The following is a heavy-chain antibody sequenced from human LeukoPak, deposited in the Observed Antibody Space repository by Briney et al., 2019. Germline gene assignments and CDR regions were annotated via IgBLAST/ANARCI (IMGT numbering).Heavy chain of an antibody. CDR1: GGSISTNSYY. J-gene: IGHJ4*02. Sequence: PSETLSLTCFVSGGSISTNSYYWGWVRQPPGKGLEWIGSIFYSGNTYYNPSFRSRVSISVDTSKNQFSLKLFSVTAVDTAVYYCARVDIVTVSSANFDCWGQGTLVTVSS. CDR3: ARVDIVTVSSANFDC. CDR2: IFYSGNT. D-gene: IGHD2-15*01. V-gene: IGHV4-39*01.